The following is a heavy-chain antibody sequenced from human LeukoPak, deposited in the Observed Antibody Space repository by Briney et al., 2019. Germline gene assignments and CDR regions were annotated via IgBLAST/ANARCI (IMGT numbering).Heavy chain of an antibody. CDR1: GYTFTGYY. D-gene: IGHD2-21*02. J-gene: IGHJ4*02. CDR2: INPNSGGT. V-gene: IGHV1-2*02. Sequence: GASVKVSCKASGYTFTGYYMHWVRQAPGQGLEWMGWINPNSGGTNYAQKFQGRVTMTRDTSISTAYMELSRLRSDDTAVYYCARDHPYCSGDCSTFDYWGQGILVTVSS. CDR3: ARDHPYCSGDCSTFDY.